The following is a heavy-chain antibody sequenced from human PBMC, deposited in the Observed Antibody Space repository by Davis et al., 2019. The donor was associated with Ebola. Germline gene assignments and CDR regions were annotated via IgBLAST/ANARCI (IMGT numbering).Heavy chain of an antibody. CDR3: ARDLGLGELSLAY. CDR1: GASISSYY. D-gene: IGHD3-16*02. Sequence: MPSETLSLTCTVSGASISSYYWSWIRQPPGKGLEWIGYIYHSGSTYYNPSLKSRVTMSVDTSKNQFSLKLSSVTAADTAVYYCARDLGLGELSLAYWGQGILVTVSS. V-gene: IGHV4-59*01. CDR2: IYHSGST. J-gene: IGHJ4*02.